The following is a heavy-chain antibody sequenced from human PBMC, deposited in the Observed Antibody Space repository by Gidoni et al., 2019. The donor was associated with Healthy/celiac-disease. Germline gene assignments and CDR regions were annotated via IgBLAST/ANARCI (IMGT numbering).Heavy chain of an antibody. CDR2: IYYSGST. D-gene: IGHD6-6*01. Sequence: QLQLQESGPGLVKPSETLSLTCTVSGGSISSSSYYWGWIRQPPGKGLEWIGSIYYSGSTYYNPSLKSRVTISVDTSKNQFSLKLSSVTAADTAVYYCARRIAARISFIDYWGQGTLVTVSS. CDR3: ARRIAARISFIDY. J-gene: IGHJ4*02. CDR1: GGSISSSSYY. V-gene: IGHV4-39*01.